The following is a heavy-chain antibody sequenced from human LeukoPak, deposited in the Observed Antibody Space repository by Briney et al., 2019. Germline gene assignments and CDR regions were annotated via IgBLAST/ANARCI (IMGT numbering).Heavy chain of an antibody. CDR3: AQKAANWFDP. J-gene: IGHJ5*02. V-gene: IGHV3-23*01. D-gene: IGHD6-25*01. Sequence: PGGSLRLSCAASGFTFSSYAMSWVRQAPGKGLEWVSTISSSGGRADYGDSVRGRFTISRDSSKNTLYLQMDSLRAEDTAVYYCAQKAANWFDPWGQGTLVTVSS. CDR2: ISSSGGRA. CDR1: GFTFSSYA.